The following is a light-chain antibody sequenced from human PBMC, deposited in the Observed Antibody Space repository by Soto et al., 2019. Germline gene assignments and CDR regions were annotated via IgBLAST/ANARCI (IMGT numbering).Light chain of an antibody. J-gene: IGKJ5*01. CDR1: QSVSSSY. V-gene: IGKV3D-20*02. Sequence: EIVLTQSPGTLSLSPGERATLSCRASQSVSSSYLAWYQQKPGQAPRLLIYESSNRATGIAARFSGSGSGTDFTLTISSLEPEDFAVYYCQQHNQWPITFGQGTRLEIK. CDR2: ESS. CDR3: QQHNQWPIT.